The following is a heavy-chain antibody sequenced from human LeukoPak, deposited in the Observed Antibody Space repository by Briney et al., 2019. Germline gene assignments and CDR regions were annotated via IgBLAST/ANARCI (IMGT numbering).Heavy chain of an antibody. CDR2: IRSDGSST. CDR3: ARDSETYDFWSGYYAEINWFDP. V-gene: IGHV3-64*01. Sequence: PGGSLRLSCVASGFSFSAYIMHWVRQAPGKGLEYVSAIRSDGSSTFYPNSVKGRFTISRDNSKSTLYLQMGSLRAEDTAVYYCARDSETYDFWSGYYAEINWFDPWGQGTLVTVSS. J-gene: IGHJ5*02. D-gene: IGHD3-3*01. CDR1: GFSFSAYI.